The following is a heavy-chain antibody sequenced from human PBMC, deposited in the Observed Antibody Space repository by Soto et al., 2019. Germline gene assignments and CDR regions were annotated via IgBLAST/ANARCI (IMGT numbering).Heavy chain of an antibody. J-gene: IGHJ6*02. CDR1: GDSISSGGNS. V-gene: IGHV4-30-2*01. CDR3: ARDKWQAGVGGFYGMDV. D-gene: IGHD6-13*01. CDR2: IFHSGTT. Sequence: SETLSLACAVSGDSISSGGNSWNWIRQPPGKGLEWVGYIFHSGTTYYNPSLKSRVTISLDRSKNQFSLKLTSVTAADTAVYYCARDKWQAGVGGFYGMDVWAQGTTVTVSS.